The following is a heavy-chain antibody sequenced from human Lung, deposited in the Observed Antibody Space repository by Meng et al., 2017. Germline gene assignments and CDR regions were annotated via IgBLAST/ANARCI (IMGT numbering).Heavy chain of an antibody. J-gene: IGHJ4*02. CDR3: ARSPYSSGWPNFDS. CDR2: ISVYNVNT. V-gene: IGHV1-18*01. D-gene: IGHD6-19*01. Sequence: QVHLVQSGAEVREPGASVKVFRKASGYPFTNYGISLVRQAPGQGLEWKGWISVYNVNTNYAQKFQGRVTMTTDTSTSTTYMELRSLRSDDTGVYYCARSPYSSGWPNFDSWGQGTLVTVSS. CDR1: GYPFTNYG.